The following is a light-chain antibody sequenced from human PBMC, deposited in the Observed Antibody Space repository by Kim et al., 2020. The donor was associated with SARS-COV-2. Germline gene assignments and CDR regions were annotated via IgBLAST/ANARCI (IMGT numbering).Light chain of an antibody. J-gene: IGKJ2*02. V-gene: IGKV1-27*01. CDR2: AAS. Sequence: SASVGDRVTITCRASQDISNYLAWYQQKPGKVPKLLIYAASTLQSGVPSRFNGSGSGTDFTLTISSLQPEDVATYYCQKYNSAPRTFGQGTKLEIK. CDR1: QDISNY. CDR3: QKYNSAPRT.